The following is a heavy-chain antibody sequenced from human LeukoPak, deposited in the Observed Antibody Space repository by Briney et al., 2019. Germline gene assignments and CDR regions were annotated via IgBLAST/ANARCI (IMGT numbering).Heavy chain of an antibody. CDR2: ISSSSSTI. CDR1: GFTFSSYG. D-gene: IGHD6-13*01. J-gene: IGHJ3*02. V-gene: IGHV3-48*04. Sequence: PGGSLRLSCAASGFTFSSYGMHWVRQAPGKGLEWVSYISSSSSTIYYADSVKGRFTISRDNAKNSLYLQMNSLRAEDTAVYYCASASSNYAFDIWGQGTMVTVSS. CDR3: ASASSNYAFDI.